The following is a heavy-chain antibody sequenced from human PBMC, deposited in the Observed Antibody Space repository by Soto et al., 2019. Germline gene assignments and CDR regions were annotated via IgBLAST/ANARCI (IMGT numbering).Heavy chain of an antibody. CDR1: GGSFSGYY. CDR3: ARVGRTGYSYGYSRYNWFDP. J-gene: IGHJ5*02. D-gene: IGHD5-18*01. V-gene: IGHV4-34*01. CDR2: INHSGST. Sequence: SETLSLTCAVYGGSFSGYYWSWIRQPPGKGLEWIGEINHSGSTNYNPSLKSRVTISVDTSKNQFSLKLSSVTAADTAVYYCARVGRTGYSYGYSRYNWFDPWGQGTLVTVPS.